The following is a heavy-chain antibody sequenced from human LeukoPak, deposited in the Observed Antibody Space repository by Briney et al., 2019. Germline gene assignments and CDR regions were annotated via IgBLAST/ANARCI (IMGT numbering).Heavy chain of an antibody. CDR3: ARGWMGSGHFDN. CDR2: ISQDGSVK. Sequence: GGSLRLSCVASGFTFSSYWMSWVRQAPGKGLEWVANISQDGSVKYYVDSLKGRFTISRDNAKNSLYLQMNSLRAEDTAVYYCARGWMGSGHFDNWGQGTLVTVSS. D-gene: IGHD3-10*01. V-gene: IGHV3-7*04. J-gene: IGHJ4*02. CDR1: GFTFSSYW.